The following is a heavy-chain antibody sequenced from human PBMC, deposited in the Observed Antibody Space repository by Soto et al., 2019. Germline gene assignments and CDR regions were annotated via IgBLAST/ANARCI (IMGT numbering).Heavy chain of an antibody. CDR3: GREGGCGSRGYYGMDV. CDR1: GGSIRNYY. Sequence: SETLSLTCTVSGGSIRNYYWSWIRQPPGKGLEWIAYIYDSGSTYYNPSLKSRVTISLDTSKNQFSLKLSSVTTADTAAYYCGREGGCGSRGYYGMDVWGKGTTVTVSS. CDR2: IYDSGST. D-gene: IGHD3-10*01. J-gene: IGHJ6*04. V-gene: IGHV4-59*01.